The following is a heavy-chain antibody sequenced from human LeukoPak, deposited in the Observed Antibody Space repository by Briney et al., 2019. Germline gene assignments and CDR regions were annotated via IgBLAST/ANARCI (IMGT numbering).Heavy chain of an antibody. Sequence: GGSLRLSCSASGFTFSSYSMNWVRQAPGKGLEWVSSISSSSSYIYYADSVKGRFTISRDNAKNSLYLQMNSLRAEDTAVYYCAGLYGSGSYNDYWGQGTLVTVSS. J-gene: IGHJ4*02. CDR2: ISSSSSYI. CDR1: GFTFSSYS. D-gene: IGHD3-10*01. CDR3: AGLYGSGSYNDY. V-gene: IGHV3-21*01.